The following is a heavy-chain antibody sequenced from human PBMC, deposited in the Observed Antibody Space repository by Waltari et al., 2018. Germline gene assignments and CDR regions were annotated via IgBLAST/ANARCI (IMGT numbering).Heavy chain of an antibody. CDR1: GFSFVSYW. CDR3: ARMGAGRAPDY. D-gene: IGHD3-16*01. V-gene: IGHV3-7*03. J-gene: IGHJ4*02. CDR2: IKPDGSGK. Sequence: EVQLVESGGGLVQPGGSLRLSCAASGFSFVSYWMTWFRQAPGTGREWVATIKPDGSGKFYVDSVKGRFSISRDNAKNSLYLQMNSLRAEDTAIFYCARMGAGRAPDYWGQGTLVTVSS.